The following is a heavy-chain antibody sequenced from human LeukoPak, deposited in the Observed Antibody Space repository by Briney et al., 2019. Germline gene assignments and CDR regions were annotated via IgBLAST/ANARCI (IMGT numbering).Heavy chain of an antibody. CDR2: INHSGST. J-gene: IGHJ4*02. Sequence: PSETLSLTCAVYGGSFSGYYWSWIRQPPGKGLEWIGEINHSGSTNYNPSLKSRVTISVDTSKNQFSLKLSSVTAADTAVYYCARGGGYSGLGYWGQGTLVTVPS. CDR3: ARGGGYSGLGY. D-gene: IGHD5-12*01. V-gene: IGHV4-34*01. CDR1: GGSFSGYY.